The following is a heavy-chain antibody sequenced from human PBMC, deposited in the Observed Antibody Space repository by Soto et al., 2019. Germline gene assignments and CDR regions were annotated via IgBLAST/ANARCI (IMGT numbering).Heavy chain of an antibody. V-gene: IGHV1-69*06. CDR1: GGTFSSYA. J-gene: IGHJ6*02. CDR3: ARAPVVPAAMRYYYYGMDV. CDR2: IIPIFGTA. D-gene: IGHD2-2*01. Sequence: SVKVSCKASGGTFSSYAISWVRQAPGQGLEWMGGIIPIFGTANYAQKFQGRVTITADKSTSTAYMELSSLRSEDTAVYYCARAPVVPAAMRYYYYGMDVWGQGTTVTVSS.